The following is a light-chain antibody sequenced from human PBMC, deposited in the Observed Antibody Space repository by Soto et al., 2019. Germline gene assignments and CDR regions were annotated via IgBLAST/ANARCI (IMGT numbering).Light chain of an antibody. CDR2: GAS. V-gene: IGKV3-20*01. J-gene: IGKJ1*01. CDR3: QQYGSSPRT. Sequence: EVGVTQSAATLSGSAGERATPSWWASQSVSSSYLAWYQQKNGQAPRLLIYGASSRATGIPDRFSGSGYGTDFNLTISRLEPEDFAVYYCQQYGSSPRTFGQGTKVDIK. CDR1: QSVSSSY.